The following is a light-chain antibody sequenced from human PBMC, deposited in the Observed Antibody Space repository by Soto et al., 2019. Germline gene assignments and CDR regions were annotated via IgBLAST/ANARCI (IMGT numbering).Light chain of an antibody. Sequence: QSVLTQPASVSGSPGQSITIYCTGSSSDIGGYYYVSWYQHHPGKAPKLMIYQVSNRPSGVSNRFSGSKSGNTASLTISGLQAEDEADYYCTSYSSSSTFYVFGVGTKVTVL. J-gene: IGLJ1*01. V-gene: IGLV2-14*01. CDR2: QVS. CDR3: TSYSSSSTFYV. CDR1: SSDIGGYYY.